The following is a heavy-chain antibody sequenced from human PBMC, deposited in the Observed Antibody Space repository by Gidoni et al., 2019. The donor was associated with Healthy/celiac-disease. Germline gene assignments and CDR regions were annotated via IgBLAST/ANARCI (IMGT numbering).Heavy chain of an antibody. D-gene: IGHD6-13*01. CDR2: IYYSGST. CDR1: GVSISSGGYY. CDR3: ARVNQQLDAQYFDY. Sequence: QVQLQESGPGLVKPSQTLSLTCPVSGVSISSGGYYWSWIRQPPGKGLEWIGYIYYSGSTYYNPSLKSRVTIAVDTSKNQFSLKLSSVTAADTAVDYWARVNQQLDAQYFDYWGQGTLVTVSS. V-gene: IGHV4-31*03. J-gene: IGHJ4*02.